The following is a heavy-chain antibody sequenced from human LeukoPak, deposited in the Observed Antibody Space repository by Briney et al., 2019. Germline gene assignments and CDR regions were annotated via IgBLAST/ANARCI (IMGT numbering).Heavy chain of an antibody. D-gene: IGHD6-19*01. Sequence: PGGSLRLSCAASGFTFSSYAMSWVRQAPGKGLEWVSAISGSGGSTYYADSVKGRFTISGDNSKNTLYLQMNSLRAEDTAVYYCAKDIAVAGNFDYWGQGTLVTVSS. CDR2: ISGSGGST. J-gene: IGHJ4*02. CDR3: AKDIAVAGNFDY. V-gene: IGHV3-23*01. CDR1: GFTFSSYA.